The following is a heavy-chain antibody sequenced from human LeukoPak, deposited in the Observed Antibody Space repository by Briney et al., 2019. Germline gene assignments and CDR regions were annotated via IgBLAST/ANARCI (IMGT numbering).Heavy chain of an antibody. CDR2: IYPGDSDT. Sequence: GESLQISCQGSGYSFTSYWIGWVRQMPGKGLEWMGIIYPGDSDTRYSPSFQGQVTISADKSISTAYLQWSSLKASDTAMYYCARLIVVGGGVFDPWGQGTLVTVSS. D-gene: IGHD2-21*01. V-gene: IGHV5-51*01. CDR3: ARLIVVGGGVFDP. J-gene: IGHJ5*02. CDR1: GYSFTSYW.